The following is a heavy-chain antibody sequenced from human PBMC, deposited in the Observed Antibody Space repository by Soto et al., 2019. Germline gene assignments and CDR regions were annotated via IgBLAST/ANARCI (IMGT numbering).Heavy chain of an antibody. CDR1: GGSISGYS. Sequence: QVQLQESGPGLVKPSETLSLTCSVSGGSISGYSWSWIRQPAGKGLEWIGRIYSSGSTDYNPSLRSRVTMSVDTSQNRFSLKLSSVTASDTAVYYCAGDSPGRPFDIWGQGTMVTVSS. V-gene: IGHV4-4*07. CDR2: IYSSGST. J-gene: IGHJ3*02. CDR3: AGDSPGRPFDI.